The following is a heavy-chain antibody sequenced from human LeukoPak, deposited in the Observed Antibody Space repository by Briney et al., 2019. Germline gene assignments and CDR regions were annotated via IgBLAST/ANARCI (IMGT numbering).Heavy chain of an antibody. CDR2: ISSSSSTI. CDR1: GFTFSSYS. V-gene: IGHV3-48*01. D-gene: IGHD1-26*01. J-gene: IGHJ4*02. CDR3: ARFRSGSYVDF. Sequence: GGSLRLSCAASGFTFSSYSMNWVRQAPGKGLEWVSYISSSSSTIYYADSVKGRFTISRDNAKNSLYLQMNSLRAEDTAVYYCARFRSGSYVDFWGQGTLVTVSS.